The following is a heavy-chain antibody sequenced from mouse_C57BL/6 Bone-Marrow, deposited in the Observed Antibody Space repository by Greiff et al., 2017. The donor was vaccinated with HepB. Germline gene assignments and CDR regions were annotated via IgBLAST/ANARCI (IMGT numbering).Heavy chain of an antibody. CDR2: ISGGGGNT. CDR3: ARHGWPGAY. V-gene: IGHV5-9*01. D-gene: IGHD3-3*01. Sequence: DVKLVESGGGLVKPGGSLKLSCAASGFTFSSYTMSWVRQTPEKRLEWVATISGGGGNTYYPDSVKGRFTISRDNAKNTLYLQMSSLRSEDTALYYCARHGWPGAYWGQGTLVTVSA. CDR1: GFTFSSYT. J-gene: IGHJ3*01.